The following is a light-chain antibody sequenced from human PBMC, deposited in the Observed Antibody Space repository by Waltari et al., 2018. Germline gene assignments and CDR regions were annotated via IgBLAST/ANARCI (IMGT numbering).Light chain of an antibody. CDR2: DAS. J-gene: IGKJ3*01. Sequence: DFQMTQSPSSLSASVGYRVTSTCQASQDISNYLNWDQHKPGKAPKLLIYDASNLETGVPSRFSGSGSGTDFTFTISSLQPEDIATYYCQQYDNLPVFGPGTKVDIK. CDR1: QDISNY. V-gene: IGKV1-33*01. CDR3: QQYDNLPV.